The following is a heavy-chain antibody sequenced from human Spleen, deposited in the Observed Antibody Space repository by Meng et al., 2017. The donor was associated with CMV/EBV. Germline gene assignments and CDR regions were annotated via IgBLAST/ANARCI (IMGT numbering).Heavy chain of an antibody. CDR3: ARAGSVEWLWNSAIWFDP. J-gene: IGHJ5*02. Sequence: TFSDYYMSWIRRGPGKGLEWVSYISSSGNTIYYGDSVKGRFTISRDNAKNSLYLQMDSLRAEDTAVYYCARAGSVEWLWNSAIWFDPWGQGTLVTVSS. V-gene: IGHV3-11*04. D-gene: IGHD3-3*01. CDR1: TFSDYY. CDR2: ISSSGNTI.